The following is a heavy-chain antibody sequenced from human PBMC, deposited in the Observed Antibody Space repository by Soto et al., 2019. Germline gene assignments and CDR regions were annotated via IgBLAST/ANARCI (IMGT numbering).Heavy chain of an antibody. V-gene: IGHV1-69*01. Sequence: QVQLVQSGAEVKKPGSSVKVSCKASGGTFSSYAISWVRQAPGQGLEWMGGIIPIYGTANFAQNFQGRVTITADESTSTAYMELSSLRSDDTAVYYCPRDRGSSSTVIDYWGQGTLVTASS. CDR1: GGTFSSYA. D-gene: IGHD6-6*01. CDR3: PRDRGSSSTVIDY. CDR2: IIPIYGTA. J-gene: IGHJ4*02.